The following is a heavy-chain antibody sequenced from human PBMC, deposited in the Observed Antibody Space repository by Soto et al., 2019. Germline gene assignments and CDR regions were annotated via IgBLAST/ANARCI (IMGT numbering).Heavy chain of an antibody. CDR1: GGSISSSSYY. J-gene: IGHJ5*02. D-gene: IGHD3-3*02. CDR3: ASPKIAFYNWFDP. CDR2: IYYSGST. V-gene: IGHV4-39*01. Sequence: SETLSRTCTFSGGSISSSSYYWGWIRKPPGKGLEWIGSIYYSGSTYYNPSLKSRVTISVDTSKNQFSLKLSSVTAADTAVYYCASPKIAFYNWFDPWGQGTLVTVS.